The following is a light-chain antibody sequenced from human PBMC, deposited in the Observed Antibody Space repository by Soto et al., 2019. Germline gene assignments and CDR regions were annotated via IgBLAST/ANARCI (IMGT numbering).Light chain of an antibody. Sequence: DIQMTQSPSTLSASVGDRVTITCRASQSISSWLAWYQQKPGKAPKLLIYQASSLERGVPSRFSGSGSGTEFTLTISSLQPDDFATYYCQQYNGYSGYTFGQGTKLEIK. V-gene: IGKV1-5*03. CDR1: QSISSW. CDR2: QAS. J-gene: IGKJ2*01. CDR3: QQYNGYSGYT.